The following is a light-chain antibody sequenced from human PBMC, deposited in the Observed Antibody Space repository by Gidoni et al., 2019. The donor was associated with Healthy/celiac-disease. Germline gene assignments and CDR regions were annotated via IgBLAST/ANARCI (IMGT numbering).Light chain of an antibody. CDR2: SAS. Sequence: DIQMTQSPSSLSASVGDRVTITCRASQSISSYLNWYQQKPGKSPKLLIYSASSLQSGVPSRFSSSGSGTDFTLIIISLQPEDFATYYCQQSYSTPRTFGQGTKVEIK. CDR3: QQSYSTPRT. CDR1: QSISSY. J-gene: IGKJ1*01. V-gene: IGKV1-39*01.